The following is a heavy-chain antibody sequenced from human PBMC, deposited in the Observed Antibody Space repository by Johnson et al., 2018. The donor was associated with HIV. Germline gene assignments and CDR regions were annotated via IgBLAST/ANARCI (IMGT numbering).Heavy chain of an antibody. J-gene: IGHJ3*02. CDR2: ITGTGGST. Sequence: VQLVESGGGVVQPGGSLRLSCAASGFTFSSYGMSWVRQAPGKGLEWVSGITGTGGSTYYADSVKGRFTISRDNATNSLFLQMNIVRDEDTAVYYCVRGGAVAPSSGFDIWGQGTKVTVSS. V-gene: IGHV3-23*04. CDR1: GFTFSSYG. CDR3: VRGGAVAPSSGFDI. D-gene: IGHD6-19*01.